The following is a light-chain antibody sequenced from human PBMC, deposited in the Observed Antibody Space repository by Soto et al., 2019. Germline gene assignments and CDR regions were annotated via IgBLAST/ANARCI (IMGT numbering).Light chain of an antibody. J-gene: IGLJ2*01. CDR1: SSNIGAGYD. CDR2: GNS. Sequence: QPVLTQPPSVSGAPGQRVTISCTGSSSNIGAGYDVHWYQQLPGTAPKLLIYGNSNRPSGVPDRFSGSKSGTSASLAITGLQAEDEADYYCQSYDSSLSLYVVFGGGTKVTVL. CDR3: QSYDSSLSLYVV. V-gene: IGLV1-40*01.